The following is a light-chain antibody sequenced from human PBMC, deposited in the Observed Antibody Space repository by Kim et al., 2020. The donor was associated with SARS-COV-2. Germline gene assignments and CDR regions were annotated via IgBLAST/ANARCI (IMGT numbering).Light chain of an antibody. Sequence: SVGDRVTITCRASQGISSALAWYQQKPGKAPKLLIYDASSLESGVPSRFSGSGSGTDFTLTISSLQPEDFATYYCQQFNSYPPLTVGGGTKVDIK. CDR2: DAS. J-gene: IGKJ4*01. CDR1: QGISSA. CDR3: QQFNSYPPLT. V-gene: IGKV1-13*02.